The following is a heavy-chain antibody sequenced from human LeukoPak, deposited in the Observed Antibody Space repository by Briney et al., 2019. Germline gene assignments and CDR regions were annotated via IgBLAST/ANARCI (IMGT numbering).Heavy chain of an antibody. V-gene: IGHV3-30*18. CDR1: GFTFSSYG. Sequence: GGSLRLSCAASGFTFSSYGMHWVRQAPGKGLEWVAVISYDGSNKYYADSVKGRFTISRDNSKNPLYLQMNSLRAEDTAVYYCAKESWQQLFDFDYWGQGTLVTVSS. CDR2: ISYDGSNK. J-gene: IGHJ4*02. CDR3: AKESWQQLFDFDY. D-gene: IGHD6-13*01.